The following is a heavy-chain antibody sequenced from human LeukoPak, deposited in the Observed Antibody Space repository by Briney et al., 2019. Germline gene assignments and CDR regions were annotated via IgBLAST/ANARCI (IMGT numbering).Heavy chain of an antibody. CDR1: RFTFSRYW. D-gene: IGHD3-10*01. CDR3: AREGYGSGSYSAFDI. Sequence: GGSLRLSCAASRFTFSRYWMSWIRQAPGKGLEWVANIKQDGSEKYYVDSVKGRVTISRDNAKNSLYLQMNSLRAEDTAVYYCAREGYGSGSYSAFDIWGQGTMVTVSS. V-gene: IGHV3-7*04. J-gene: IGHJ3*02. CDR2: IKQDGSEK.